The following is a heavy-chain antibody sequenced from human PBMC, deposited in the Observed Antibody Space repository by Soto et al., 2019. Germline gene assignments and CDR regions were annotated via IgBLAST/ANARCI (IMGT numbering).Heavy chain of an antibody. CDR1: GFTFSSYA. CDR3: AGWKRTYEVAPGY. Sequence: GGSLRLSCAASGFTFSSYAMHWVRQAPGKGLEWVAVISYDGSNKYYADSVKGRFTISRDNAKNSLYLQMSSLRAEDSAVYYWAGWKRTYEVAPGYGGKGTLVTVPS. J-gene: IGHJ4*02. CDR2: ISYDGSNK. V-gene: IGHV3-30-3*01. D-gene: IGHD3-16*01.